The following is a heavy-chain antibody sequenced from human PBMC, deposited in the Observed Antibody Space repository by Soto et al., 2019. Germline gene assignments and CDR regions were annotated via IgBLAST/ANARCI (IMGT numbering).Heavy chain of an antibody. V-gene: IGHV5-10-1*01. CDR2: IDPSDSYT. J-gene: IGHJ4*02. D-gene: IGHD1-26*01. CDR1: GYSFTSYW. CDR3: ASHRGGWGSYPF. Sequence: GESLKISCKGSGYSFTSYWISWVRQMPVKGLEWMGRIDPSDSYTNYSPSFQGHVTISADKSISTAYLQWSSLKASDTAMYYCASHRGGWGSYPFWGQGTLVTVSS.